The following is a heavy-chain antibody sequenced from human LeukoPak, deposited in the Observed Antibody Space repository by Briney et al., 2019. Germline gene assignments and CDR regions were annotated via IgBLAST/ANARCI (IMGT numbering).Heavy chain of an antibody. CDR2: ISVYDGIT. V-gene: IGHV1-18*01. Sequence: ASVKVSCKTSGYTFTKYGISWVRQAPGQGPEWMGWISVYDGITNYAQKLQDRLTLTTDTSTDTAHMELRSLRSDDTAVYYCVRARGDRSGYYRYWGQGTLVTVSS. CDR1: GYTFTKYG. D-gene: IGHD3-22*01. J-gene: IGHJ4*02. CDR3: VRARGDRSGYYRY.